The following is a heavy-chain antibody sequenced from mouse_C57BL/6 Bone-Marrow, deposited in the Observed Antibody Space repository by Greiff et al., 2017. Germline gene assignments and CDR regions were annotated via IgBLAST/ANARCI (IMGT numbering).Heavy chain of an antibody. CDR2: IYPSDSET. Sequence: VQLQQPGAELVRPGSSVKLSCKASGYTFTSYWMDWVKQRPGQGLEWIGNIYPSDSETHYNQKFKDKATLTVDKSSSTAYMQLSSLTSEDSAVYYCARGITVVAKDWYFDVWGTGTTVTVSS. CDR1: GYTFTSYW. D-gene: IGHD1-1*01. J-gene: IGHJ1*03. CDR3: ARGITVVAKDWYFDV. V-gene: IGHV1-61*01.